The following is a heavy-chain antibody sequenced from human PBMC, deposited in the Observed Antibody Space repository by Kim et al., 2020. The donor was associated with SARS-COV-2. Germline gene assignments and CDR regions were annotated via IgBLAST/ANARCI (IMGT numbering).Heavy chain of an antibody. CDR3: TRVNPIAGGWYDAFDI. V-gene: IGHV3-73*01. J-gene: IGHJ3*02. D-gene: IGHD6-19*01. CDR1: GFTFSGST. Sequence: GGSLRLSCAASGFTFSGSTMHWVRQASGKGLEWVGRISSKANSYATAYAASVQNRFTISRDDSKNTAYLQMNSQKTEDTAVYYCTRVNPIAGGWYDAFDIWGQGRMVTVSS. CDR2: ISSKANSYAT.